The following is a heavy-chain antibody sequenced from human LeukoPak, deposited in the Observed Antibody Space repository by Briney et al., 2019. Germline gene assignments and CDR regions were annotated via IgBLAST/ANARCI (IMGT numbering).Heavy chain of an antibody. D-gene: IGHD3-22*01. CDR1: GYTFTSYD. CDR3: ASSGYYQYYFDY. J-gene: IGHJ4*02. V-gene: IGHV1-8*03. CDR2: MNPNSGNT. Sequence: ASVKVSCKASGYTFTSYDINWVRQATGQGLEWMGWMNPNSGNTGYAQKFQGRVTITRNTSISTAYMELSSLRSDDTAVYYCASSGYYQYYFDYWGQGTLVTVSS.